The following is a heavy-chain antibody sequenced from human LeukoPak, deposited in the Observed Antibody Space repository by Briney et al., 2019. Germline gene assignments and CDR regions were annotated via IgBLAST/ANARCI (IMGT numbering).Heavy chain of an antibody. J-gene: IGHJ4*02. Sequence: ASVKVSCKASGYTFTDYYMHWVRQAPGQGLEWMGWINPNSGATNFAQKFQGRVTMTRDTSISTAYMELSRLRSDDTAVYYCARGAFVLMLYERLRFDFWGQGTLATVSS. V-gene: IGHV1-2*02. D-gene: IGHD2-8*01. CDR3: ARGAFVLMLYERLRFDF. CDR1: GYTFTDYY. CDR2: INPNSGAT.